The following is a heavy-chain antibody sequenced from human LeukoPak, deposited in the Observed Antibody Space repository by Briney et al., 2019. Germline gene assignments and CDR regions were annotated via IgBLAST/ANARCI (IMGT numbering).Heavy chain of an antibody. CDR2: IYYSGST. J-gene: IGHJ3*02. V-gene: IGHV4-59*12. Sequence: PSETLSLTCTVSGGSISSYYWSWIRQPPGKGLEWIGYIYYSGSTNYNPSLKSRVTISVDTSKNQFSLKLSSVTAADTAVYYCARDLFSMTRGQGDIWGQGTMVTVSS. D-gene: IGHD4-11*01. CDR1: GGSISSYY. CDR3: ARDLFSMTRGQGDI.